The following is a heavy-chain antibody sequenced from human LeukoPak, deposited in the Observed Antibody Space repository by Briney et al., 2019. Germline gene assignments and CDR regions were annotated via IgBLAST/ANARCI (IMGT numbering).Heavy chain of an antibody. Sequence: GESLKISCKGSGYSFTDYWIGWVRHMPGKGLEWMGIIYPGDSDTRYSPSFQGQVTISADKSISTAYLQWSSLKASDTAMYYCARRGIYSGSYPAPDSWGQGTLVTVSS. D-gene: IGHD1-26*01. J-gene: IGHJ4*02. V-gene: IGHV5-51*01. CDR3: ARRGIYSGSYPAPDS. CDR2: IYPGDSDT. CDR1: GYSFTDYW.